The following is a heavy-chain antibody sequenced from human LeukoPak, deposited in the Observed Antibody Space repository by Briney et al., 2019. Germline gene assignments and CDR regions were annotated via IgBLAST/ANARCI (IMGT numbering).Heavy chain of an antibody. CDR2: LNSDGGGG. CDR3: ARSSYPLHFDY. V-gene: IGHV3-74*01. CDR1: GLSFSSYW. Sequence: PGGSLRLSCAASGLSFSSYWMHWVRQAPGRGLVWVSRLNSDGGGGTYADFVKGRFTISRDNAKNTLYLQMNSLSAEDTAVYFCARSSYPLHFDYWGQGTLVTVSS. J-gene: IGHJ4*02.